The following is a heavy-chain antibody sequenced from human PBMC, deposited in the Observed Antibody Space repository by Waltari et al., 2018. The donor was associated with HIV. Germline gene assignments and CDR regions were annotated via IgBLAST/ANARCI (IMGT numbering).Heavy chain of an antibody. J-gene: IGHJ6*02. CDR2: ISSSSFNI. CDR1: GFPFGDYA. Sequence: EEQLVESGGGLVHPGGSLNLSCAASGFPFGDYAMNWVRQAPGKGLEWIAYISSSSFNIKYVDSVRGRFTISRDNTQNSLSLQMNNLIDEDTAKYFCARDTLNFFFGLDVWGHGTTVAVSS. V-gene: IGHV3-48*02. CDR3: ARDTLNFFFGLDV.